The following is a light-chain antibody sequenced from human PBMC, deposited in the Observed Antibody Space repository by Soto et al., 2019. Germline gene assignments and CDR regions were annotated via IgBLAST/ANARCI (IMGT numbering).Light chain of an antibody. CDR1: SSDVGGYNY. CDR3: SSYTSSSTVV. V-gene: IGLV2-14*03. Sequence: QSVLTQPASVSGSPGQSISISCTGSSSDVGGYNYVSWYQHHPGKAPKLMIYDVNNRPSGVSNRFSGSRSGNTASLTISGLQAEDEADYYCSSYTSSSTVVFGGGTKLTV. CDR2: DVN. J-gene: IGLJ2*01.